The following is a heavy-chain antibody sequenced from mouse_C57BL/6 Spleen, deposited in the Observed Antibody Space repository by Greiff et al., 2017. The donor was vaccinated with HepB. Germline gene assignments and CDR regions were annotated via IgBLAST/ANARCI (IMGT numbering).Heavy chain of an antibody. CDR1: GYTFTDYE. D-gene: IGHD1-1*01. Sequence: VQLQQSGAELVRPGASVTLSCKASGYTFTDYEMHWVKQTPVHGLEWIGAIDPETGGTAYNQKFKGKAILTADKSSSTAYMELRSLTSEDSAVYYCTRSRGSSPHFDYWGQGTTLTVSS. CDR2: IDPETGGT. V-gene: IGHV1-15*01. CDR3: TRSRGSSPHFDY. J-gene: IGHJ2*01.